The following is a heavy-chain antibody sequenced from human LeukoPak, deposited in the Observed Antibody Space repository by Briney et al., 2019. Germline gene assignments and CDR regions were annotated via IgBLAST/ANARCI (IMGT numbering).Heavy chain of an antibody. D-gene: IGHD6-13*01. Sequence: GGSLRLSCAASGFTFSSYEMNWVRQAPGKGLEWVSYISSSGSTIYYADSVKSRFTISRDNAKNSLYLQMNSLRAEDTAVYYCASPRHSSSRELDYWGQGTLVTVSS. CDR3: ASPRHSSSRELDY. J-gene: IGHJ4*02. CDR1: GFTFSSYE. V-gene: IGHV3-48*03. CDR2: ISSSGSTI.